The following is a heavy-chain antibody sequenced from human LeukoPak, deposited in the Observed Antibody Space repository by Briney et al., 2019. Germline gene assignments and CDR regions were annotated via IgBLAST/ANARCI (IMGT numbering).Heavy chain of an antibody. CDR2: ISWNSGSI. V-gene: IGHV3-9*01. J-gene: IGHJ4*02. CDR3: ATGYSSGWPPYY. D-gene: IGHD6-19*01. CDR1: GFTFDDYA. Sequence: GGSLRLSCAASGFTFDDYAKHWVRQAPGKGLEWVSGISWNSGSIGYADSVKGRFTIARDNAKNSLFLQMNSLRAEDTALYYCATGYSSGWPPYYWGQGTLVTVSS.